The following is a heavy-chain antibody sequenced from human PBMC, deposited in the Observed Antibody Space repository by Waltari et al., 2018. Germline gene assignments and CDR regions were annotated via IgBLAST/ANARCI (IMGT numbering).Heavy chain of an antibody. CDR2: ISYDGSNK. CDR1: GFPFSSYA. V-gene: IGHV3-30*18. CDR3: AKDRIARYSSGWSRIDY. J-gene: IGHJ4*02. Sequence: QVQLVESGGGVVQPGRSLRLSCAASGFPFSSYAMHWARQAPRKGLEWVAVISYDGSNKYYADSVKGRFTISRDNSKNTLYLQMNSLRAEDTAVYYCAKDRIARYSSGWSRIDYWGQGTLVTVSS. D-gene: IGHD6-19*01.